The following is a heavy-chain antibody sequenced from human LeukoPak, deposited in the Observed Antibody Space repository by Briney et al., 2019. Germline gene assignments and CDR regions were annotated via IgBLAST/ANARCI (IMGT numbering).Heavy chain of an antibody. CDR2: ISGSGGST. J-gene: IGHJ4*02. D-gene: IGHD6-13*01. CDR3: AKGKSPRYAAADSY. Sequence: PGGSLRLSCAASGFTFSSYSMSWVRQAPGKGLEWVSAISGSGGSTYYADSVKGRFTISRDNSKNTLYLQMNSLRAEDTAVYYCAKGKSPRYAAADSYWGQGTLVTVSS. CDR1: GFTFSSYS. V-gene: IGHV3-23*01.